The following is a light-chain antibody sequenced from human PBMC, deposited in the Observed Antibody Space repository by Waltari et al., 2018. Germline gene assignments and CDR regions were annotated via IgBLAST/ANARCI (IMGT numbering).Light chain of an antibody. CDR1: SSDVGAYDY. CDR3: CSYAGGQTVI. Sequence: QSALTQPRSVSGSPGQSVTISCTGTSSDVGAYDYVSWYQQPPGKAPKLVIYAVDKRPSGVPDHFSGSKSGNTASLTVSGLQAEDEADCYCCSYAGGQTVIFGGGTRLTVL. CDR2: AVD. V-gene: IGLV2-11*01. J-gene: IGLJ2*01.